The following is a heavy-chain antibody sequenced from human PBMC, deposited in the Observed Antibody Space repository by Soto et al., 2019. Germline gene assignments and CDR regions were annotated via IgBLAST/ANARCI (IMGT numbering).Heavy chain of an antibody. V-gene: IGHV3-23*01. CDR2: ISGSGGST. CDR1: GFTFSSYA. J-gene: IGHJ6*03. CDR3: AKDQCSSTSCYDIYYYYYYMDV. Sequence: EVQLLESGGGLVQPGGSLRLSCAASGFTFSSYAMSWVRQAPGKGLEWVSAISGSGGSTYYADSVKGRFTISRDNSKNTLYLQMNSRRAEDTAVYYCAKDQCSSTSCYDIYYYYYYMDVWGKGTTVTVSS. D-gene: IGHD2-2*01.